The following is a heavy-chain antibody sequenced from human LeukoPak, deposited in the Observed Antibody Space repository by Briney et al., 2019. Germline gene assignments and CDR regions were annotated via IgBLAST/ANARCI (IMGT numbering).Heavy chain of an antibody. J-gene: IGHJ4*02. Sequence: SETLSLTCTVSGGSISNYYWSWIRQSPGRGLEWIGYIFFSGSSNYSPSLKSRVTISVDTSKNQFSLKLSSVTAADTAVYYCARGSMIRGRFDYWGQGTLVTVSS. CDR1: GGSISNYY. V-gene: IGHV4-59*01. CDR2: IFFSGSS. D-gene: IGHD3-10*01. CDR3: ARGSMIRGRFDY.